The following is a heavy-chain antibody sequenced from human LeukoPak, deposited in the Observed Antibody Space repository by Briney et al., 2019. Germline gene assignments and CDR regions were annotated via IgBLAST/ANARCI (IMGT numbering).Heavy chain of an antibody. CDR2: INPNSGGS. Sequence: ASVKVSCKASGYTFTGYYMHWVRQAPGQGLEWMGWINPNSGGSNYAQKFQGRVTMTRDTSISTAYIELSRLRSDDTAVYYCARDVGSGSYYGQNAFDIWGQGTMVTVSS. CDR1: GYTFTGYY. D-gene: IGHD1-26*01. J-gene: IGHJ3*02. V-gene: IGHV1-2*02. CDR3: ARDVGSGSYYGQNAFDI.